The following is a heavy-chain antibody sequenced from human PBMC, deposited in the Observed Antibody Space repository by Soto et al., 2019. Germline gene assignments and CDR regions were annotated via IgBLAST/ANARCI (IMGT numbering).Heavy chain of an antibody. CDR3: ARDGDGYNPLHYFDY. V-gene: IGHV1-69*06. D-gene: IGHD5-12*01. CDR1: GGTFSSYA. CDR2: IIPIFGTA. Sequence: SVKVSCKASGGTFSSYAISWVRQAPGQGLEWMGGIIPIFGTANYAQKFQGRVTITADKSTSTAYMELSSLRSEDTAVYYCARDGDGYNPLHYFDYWGQGTLVTVSS. J-gene: IGHJ4*02.